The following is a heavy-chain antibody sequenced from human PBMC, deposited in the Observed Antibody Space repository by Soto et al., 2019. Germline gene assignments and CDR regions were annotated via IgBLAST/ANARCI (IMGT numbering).Heavy chain of an antibody. CDR3: AKETITIFGVVIPTESYGMDV. CDR2: ISYDGSNK. V-gene: IGHV3-30*18. CDR1: GFTFSSYG. Sequence: GGSLRLSCAASGFTFSSYGMHWVRQAPGKGLEWVAVISYDGSNKYYADSVKGRFTISRDNSKNTLYLQMNSLRAEDTAVYYCAKETITIFGVVIPTESYGMDVWGQGTTVTVSS. J-gene: IGHJ6*02. D-gene: IGHD3-3*01.